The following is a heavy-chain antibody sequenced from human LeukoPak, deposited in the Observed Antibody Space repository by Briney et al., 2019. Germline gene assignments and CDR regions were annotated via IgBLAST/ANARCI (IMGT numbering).Heavy chain of an antibody. J-gene: IGHJ3*02. CDR1: GGSISSGGYY. V-gene: IGHV4-30-2*01. Sequence: SQTLSLTCTVSGGSISSGGYYWSWIRQPPGKGLEWIGYIYHSGSTYYNPSLKSRVTISVDRSKNQFSLKLSSVTAADTAVYYCARGRDDYGDYLDAFDIWGQGTMVTVSS. D-gene: IGHD4-17*01. CDR3: ARGRDDYGDYLDAFDI. CDR2: IYHSGST.